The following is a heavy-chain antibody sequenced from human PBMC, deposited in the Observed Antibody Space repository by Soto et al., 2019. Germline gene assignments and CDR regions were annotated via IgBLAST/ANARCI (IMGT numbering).Heavy chain of an antibody. CDR1: GFTFGGSA. CDR2: IRRKPNSYAT. J-gene: IGHJ4*02. D-gene: IGHD6-19*01. CDR3: TRQTDAVQWLVVPTDYNFDS. V-gene: IGHV3-73*02. Sequence: EGQLVESGGGLVQPGGSLKLSCAASGFTFGGSAMHWVRQASGKGLEWVGHIRRKPNSYATAYAESVQGRFTISRDDSMNTAYLQMNILKTEDTPVYFCTRQTDAVQWLVVPTDYNFDSWGQGPLVTVSS.